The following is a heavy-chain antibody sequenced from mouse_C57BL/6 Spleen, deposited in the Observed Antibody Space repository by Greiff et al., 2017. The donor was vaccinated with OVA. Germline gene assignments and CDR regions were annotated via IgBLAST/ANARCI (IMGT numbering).Heavy chain of an antibody. V-gene: IGHV14-4*01. CDR3: TTAGSSYYYAMDY. Sequence: VHVKQSGAELVRPGASVKLSCTASGFNIKDDYMHWVKQRPEQGLEWIGWIDPENGDTEYASKFQGKATITADTSSNTAYLQLSSLTSEDTAVYYCTTAGSSYYYAMDYWGQGTSVTVSS. CDR2: IDPENGDT. CDR1: GFNIKDDY. J-gene: IGHJ4*01. D-gene: IGHD1-1*01.